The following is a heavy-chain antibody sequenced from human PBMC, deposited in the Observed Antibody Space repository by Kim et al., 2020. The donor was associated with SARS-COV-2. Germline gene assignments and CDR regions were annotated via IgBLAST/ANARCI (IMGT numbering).Heavy chain of an antibody. D-gene: IGHD6-13*01. Sequence: GGSLRLSCAASGFTFSTSAMTWVRQAPGKGLEWVSSISGSGGGTYYTDSVKGRFTISRDNSQNTLYLQMNSLRAEDTAVYYCAKAAISWSPFDYWGQGTLVTVSS. V-gene: IGHV3-23*01. CDR2: ISGSGGGT. J-gene: IGHJ4*02. CDR1: GFTFSTSA. CDR3: AKAAISWSPFDY.